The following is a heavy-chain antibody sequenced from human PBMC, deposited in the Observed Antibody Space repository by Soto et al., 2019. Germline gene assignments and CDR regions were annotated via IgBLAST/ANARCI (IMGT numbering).Heavy chain of an antibody. CDR2: IYSGGST. Sequence: GGSLRLSCAASGFTVSSNYMSWVRQAPGKGLEWVSVIYSGGSTYYADSVKGRFTISRDNSKNTLSLRMDSLRADDTAVYFCARRPVTYYFDYWGQGTLVTVS. J-gene: IGHJ4*02. CDR3: ARRPVTYYFDY. D-gene: IGHD4-17*01. CDR1: GFTVSSNY. V-gene: IGHV3-66*02.